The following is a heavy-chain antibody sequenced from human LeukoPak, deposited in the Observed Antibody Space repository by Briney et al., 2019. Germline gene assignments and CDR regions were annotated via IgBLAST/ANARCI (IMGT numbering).Heavy chain of an antibody. D-gene: IGHD2-2*01. V-gene: IGHV1-69*04. J-gene: IGHJ5*02. Sequence: GASVKVSCKASGGTFSSYAISWVRQAPGQGLEWMGRIIPIFGIANYAQKFQGRVTITADKSTSTAYMELSSLRSEDTAVYYCARTSQGYQLLYWFDPWGQGTLVTVSS. CDR3: ARTSQGYQLLYWFDP. CDR2: IIPIFGIA. CDR1: GGTFSSYA.